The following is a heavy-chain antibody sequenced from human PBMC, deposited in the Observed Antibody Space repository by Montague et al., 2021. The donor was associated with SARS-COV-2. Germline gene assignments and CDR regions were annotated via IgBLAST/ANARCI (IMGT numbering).Heavy chain of an antibody. CDR1: GDSVSSNRAA. V-gene: IGHV6-1*01. Sequence: CAISGDSVSSNRAAWNWIRQSPSRGLEWLGRTYYRSKWYNDYAVSVKSRITINPDTSKNQFSLQLNSVTPEDTAVYYCARGPWFGELLSLYYYYGMDVWGQGTTVTVSS. CDR2: TYYRSKWYN. D-gene: IGHD3-10*01. J-gene: IGHJ6*02. CDR3: ARGPWFGELLSLYYYYGMDV.